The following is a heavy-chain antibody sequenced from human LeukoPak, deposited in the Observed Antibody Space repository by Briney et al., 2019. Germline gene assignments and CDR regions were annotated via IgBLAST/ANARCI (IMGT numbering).Heavy chain of an antibody. CDR3: AKAEGYDILTGLDY. J-gene: IGHJ4*02. Sequence: GGALRLSCATSGFTFSSYAMSWVRQAPGKGLEWVSGIGASGGSTYYADSVKGRFTISRDNSKNTLYLQMNSLRTEDTAVYYCAKAEGYDILTGLDYWGQGTLVTVSS. CDR2: IGASGGST. D-gene: IGHD3-9*01. V-gene: IGHV3-23*01. CDR1: GFTFSSYA.